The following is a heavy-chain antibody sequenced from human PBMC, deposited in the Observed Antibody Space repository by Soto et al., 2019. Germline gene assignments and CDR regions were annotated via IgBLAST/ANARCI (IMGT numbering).Heavy chain of an antibody. J-gene: IGHJ2*01. V-gene: IGHV3-21*01. CDR3: ARCITLGGVIASSNWYVDL. CDR1: GFTFSSYS. CDR2: ISSSSSYI. D-gene: IGHD3-16*01. Sequence: EVQLVESGGGLVKPGGSLRLSCAASGFTFSSYSMNWVRQAPGKGLEWVSSISSSSSYIYYADSVKGRFTISRDNAKNSLYLQLNRVRADDKAVYYCARCITLGGVIASSNWYVDLWGRGTLVTVSS.